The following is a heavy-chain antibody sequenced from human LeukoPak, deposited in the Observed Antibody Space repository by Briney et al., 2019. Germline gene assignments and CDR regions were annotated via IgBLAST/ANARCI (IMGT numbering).Heavy chain of an antibody. CDR1: GFTFSSYA. CDR3: AREQNPGIAVSESPFDY. D-gene: IGHD6-19*01. CDR2: ISYGGSNK. Sequence: GGSLRLSCAASGFTFSSYAMHWVRQAPGKGLEWVAVISYGGSNKYYADSVKGRFTISRDNSKNTLYLQMNSLRAEDTAVYYYAREQNPGIAVSESPFDYWGQGTLVTVSS. V-gene: IGHV3-30*04. J-gene: IGHJ4*02.